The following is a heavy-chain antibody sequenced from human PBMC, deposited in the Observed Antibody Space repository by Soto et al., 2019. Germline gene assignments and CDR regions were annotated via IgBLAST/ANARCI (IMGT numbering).Heavy chain of an antibody. Sequence: QVQLVQSGAEVKKPGASVKVSCRASGDTFISHDINWVRQATGQGLERMGWMNPNSGNTGYGQKFQGRLTLTRDTSISTAYMELSSLRSDDTAIYYCVRGAASWGQGTLVTVSS. CDR1: GDTFISHD. J-gene: IGHJ5*02. CDR2: MNPNSGNT. CDR3: VRGAAS. V-gene: IGHV1-8*01.